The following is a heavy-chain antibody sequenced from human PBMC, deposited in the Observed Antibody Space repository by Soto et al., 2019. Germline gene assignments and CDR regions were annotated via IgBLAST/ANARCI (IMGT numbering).Heavy chain of an antibody. CDR2: ISYDGSNK. V-gene: IGHV3-30*18. CDR1: GFTFSSYG. D-gene: IGHD1-26*01. J-gene: IGHJ6*02. CDR3: AKDLDAASGSYLGDFYYGMDV. Sequence: QVQLVESGGGVVQPGRSLRLSCAASGFTFSSYGMHWVRQAPGKGLEGGAVISYDGSNKYYADSVKGRFTISRDNSKNTLYLQMNSLRAEDTAVYYCAKDLDAASGSYLGDFYYGMDVWGQGTTVTVSS.